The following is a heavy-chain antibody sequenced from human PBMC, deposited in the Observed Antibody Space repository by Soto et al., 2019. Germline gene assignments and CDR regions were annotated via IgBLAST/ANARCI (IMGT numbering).Heavy chain of an antibody. CDR3: AKDDYSRPPGLSDY. J-gene: IGHJ4*02. V-gene: IGHV3-23*01. D-gene: IGHD6-13*01. Sequence: GGSLRLSCAASGFTFSTYAMSWVRQAPGKGLEWVSGISGTGDSTYHADSVKGRFTISRDNSKNTLYLQMNSLRAEDTGLYYCAKDDYSRPPGLSDYWGQGTLVTVSS. CDR1: GFTFSTYA. CDR2: ISGTGDST.